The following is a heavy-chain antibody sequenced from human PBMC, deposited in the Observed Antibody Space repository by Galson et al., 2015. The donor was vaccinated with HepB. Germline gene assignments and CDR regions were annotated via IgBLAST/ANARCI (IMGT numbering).Heavy chain of an antibody. V-gene: IGHV1-46*01. CDR3: ARALGPGHHYDTGGPIFQM. CDR1: GYTFTSYY. CDR2: INPSAGNT. D-gene: IGHD2-8*02. J-gene: IGHJ3*01. Sequence: SVKVSCKASGYTFTSYYIHWVRQAPGQGLEWMGLINPSAGNTNYAQNFQGRVTMTRDTSTSTVYMELSSLRPDDMAVDYCARALGPGHHYDTGGPIFQMWGQGTMVTVSS.